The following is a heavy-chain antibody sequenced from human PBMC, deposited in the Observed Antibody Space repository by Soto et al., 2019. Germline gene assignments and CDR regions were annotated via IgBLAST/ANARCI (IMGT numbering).Heavy chain of an antibody. CDR2: IWYDGSKK. CDR1: GFTFSSHG. Sequence: PGGSLRLSCAASGFTFSSHGIHWVRQAPGKGLEWVAVIWYDGSKKYYADSVKGRFTISRDNSKNTLYLQMDSLRAEDTAVYYCARYTTYSSGEGLDYWGQGTLVTVSS. J-gene: IGHJ4*02. CDR3: ARYTTYSSGEGLDY. V-gene: IGHV3-33*01. D-gene: IGHD1-26*01.